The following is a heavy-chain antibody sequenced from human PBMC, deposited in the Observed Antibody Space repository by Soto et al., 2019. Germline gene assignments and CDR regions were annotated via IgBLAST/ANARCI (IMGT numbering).Heavy chain of an antibody. CDR3: ARGTLGATGSSWFDP. V-gene: IGHV4-59*08. D-gene: IGHD3-16*01. CDR1: GGSISSYY. J-gene: IGHJ5*02. CDR2: IYYSGST. Sequence: SETLSLTCTVSGGSISSYYWSWIRQPPGKGLEWIGYIYYSGSTNYNPSLKSRVTISVDTSKNQFSLKLSSVTAADTAVYYCARGTLGATGSSWFDPWGQGTLVTVS.